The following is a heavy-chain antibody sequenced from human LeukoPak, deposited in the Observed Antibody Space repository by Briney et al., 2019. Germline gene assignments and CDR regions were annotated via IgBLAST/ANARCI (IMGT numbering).Heavy chain of an antibody. CDR1: GGSVSSSSYY. CDR2: IYYSGST. CDR3: ARQSDYYDSSGYYYYYYGMDV. D-gene: IGHD3-22*01. J-gene: IGHJ6*02. V-gene: IGHV4-39*01. Sequence: PSETLSLTCTVSGGSVSSSSYYWGWIRQPPGKGLEWIGSIYYSGSTYYNPSLKSRVTISVDTSKNQFSLNLSSVTAADTAVYYCARQSDYYDSSGYYYYYYGMDVWGQGTTVTVSS.